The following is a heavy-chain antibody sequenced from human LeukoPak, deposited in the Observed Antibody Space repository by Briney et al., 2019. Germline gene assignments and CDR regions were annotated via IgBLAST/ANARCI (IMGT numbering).Heavy chain of an antibody. V-gene: IGHV4-34*01. Sequence: PSETLSLTCAVYGGSFSGYYWSWIRQPPGKGLEWIGEINHSGSTNYNPSLKSRVTISVDTSKNQFSLKLSSVTAADTAVYYCARNSITMIVVVRGYFDYWGQGTLVTVSS. CDR2: INHSGST. D-gene: IGHD3-22*01. CDR3: ARNSITMIVVVRGYFDY. J-gene: IGHJ4*02. CDR1: GGSFSGYY.